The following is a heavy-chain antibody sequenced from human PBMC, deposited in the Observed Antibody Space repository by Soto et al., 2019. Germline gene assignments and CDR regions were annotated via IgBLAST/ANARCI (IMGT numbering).Heavy chain of an antibody. J-gene: IGHJ4*02. Sequence: QVQLVESGGGVVQPGRSLRLSCSASGFTFSDYALHWVRQAPGKGLEWVAVISDDGINKYIADSVKGRFIVSRDNSKHTVFQQMGRLGLDDTAIYYSAIRLTASGAAMVYWGQGTLVTVSS. CDR1: GFTFSDYA. CDR3: AIRLTASGAAMVY. V-gene: IGHV3-30-3*01. D-gene: IGHD3-10*01. CDR2: ISDDGINK.